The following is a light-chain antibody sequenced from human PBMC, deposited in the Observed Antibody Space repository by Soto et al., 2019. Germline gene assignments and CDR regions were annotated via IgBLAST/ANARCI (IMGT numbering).Light chain of an antibody. V-gene: IGKV1-27*01. CDR3: QKYNSAPLT. J-gene: IGKJ4*01. CDR1: QGIAPY. Sequence: DVQMTQSPSSLSAFVGDRVTITCRASQGIAPYLAWFQQKPGKVPKLLIYATSTLQSGVPSRFSGSGSGTDFTITINSLQPEDVGTYYCQKYNSAPLTFGGGTNVEI. CDR2: ATS.